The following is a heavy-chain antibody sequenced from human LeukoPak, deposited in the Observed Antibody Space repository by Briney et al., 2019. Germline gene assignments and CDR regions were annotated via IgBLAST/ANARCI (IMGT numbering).Heavy chain of an antibody. CDR2: ISSSSAV. J-gene: IGHJ4*02. CDR3: ARPSMVQGTNIAAFDS. V-gene: IGHV3-48*02. D-gene: IGHD3-10*01. CDR1: GFTFNIYG. Sequence: GGSLRLSCAASGFTFNIYGMSWVRQAPGKGLEWVSYISSSSAVYYADSVKGRFTISRDNAKNPLYLQMNSLRDEDTAVYYCARPSMVQGTNIAAFDSWGQGTLVTVSS.